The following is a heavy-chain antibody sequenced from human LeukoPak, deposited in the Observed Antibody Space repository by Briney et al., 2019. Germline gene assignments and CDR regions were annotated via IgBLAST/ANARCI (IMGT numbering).Heavy chain of an antibody. CDR1: GGSFSGYY. CDR2: INHSGST. CDR3: ARVEGYFDY. V-gene: IGHV4-34*01. Sequence: SETLSLTCAVYGGSFSGYYWSWIRQPPGKGLEWIGEINHSGSTNYNPSLKSRVTISVDTSRNQFSLKLSSVTAADTAVYYCARVEGYFDYWGQGTLVTVSS. J-gene: IGHJ4*02. D-gene: IGHD3-3*01.